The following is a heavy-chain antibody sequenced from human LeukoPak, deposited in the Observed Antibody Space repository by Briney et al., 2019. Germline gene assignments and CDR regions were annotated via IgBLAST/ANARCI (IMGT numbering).Heavy chain of an antibody. CDR2: INPNSGGT. Sequence: LGASVKVSCKASGYTFTGYYMHWVRQAPGQGLEWMAWINPNSGGTNYAQKFQGRVTMTRDTSICTAYMELSRLRSDDPAVYYCARVSTYDFWSGYYEGSFFDYWGQGTLVTVSS. CDR1: GYTFTGYY. V-gene: IGHV1-2*02. CDR3: ARVSTYDFWSGYYEGSFFDY. D-gene: IGHD3-3*01. J-gene: IGHJ4*02.